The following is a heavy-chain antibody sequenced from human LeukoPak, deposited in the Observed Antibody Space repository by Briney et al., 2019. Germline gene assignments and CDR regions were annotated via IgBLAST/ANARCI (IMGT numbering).Heavy chain of an antibody. Sequence: PSETLSLTCTVSGGSISSYYWSWIRQPPGKGLEWIGYIYYSGSTNYNPSLKSRVTISVDTSKNQFSLKLSSVTAADTAVYYCARSGTVVRGVPLEIPYYYYYGMDVWGQGTTVTVSS. CDR3: ARSGTVVRGVPLEIPYYYYYGMDV. CDR2: IYYSGST. V-gene: IGHV4-59*01. D-gene: IGHD3-10*01. CDR1: GGSISSYY. J-gene: IGHJ6*02.